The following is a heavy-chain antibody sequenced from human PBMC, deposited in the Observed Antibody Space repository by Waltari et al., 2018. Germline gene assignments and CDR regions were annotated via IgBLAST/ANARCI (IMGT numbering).Heavy chain of an antibody. CDR1: GGSISSSSYY. V-gene: IGHV4-39*07. J-gene: IGHJ4*02. D-gene: IGHD1-26*01. CDR3: ARASATEPGWGIDY. Sequence: QLQLQESGPGLVKPSETLSLTCTVSGGSISSSSYYWGWIRQPPGKGLEWIGSIYYSGSTYYNPSLKSRVTISVDTSKNQFSLKLSSVTAADTAVYYCARASATEPGWGIDYWGQGTLVTVSS. CDR2: IYYSGST.